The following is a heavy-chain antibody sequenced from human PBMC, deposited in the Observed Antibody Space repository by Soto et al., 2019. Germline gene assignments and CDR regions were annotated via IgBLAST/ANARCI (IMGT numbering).Heavy chain of an antibody. CDR3: VGLMVYAPFDY. CDR2: ISYDGSNK. V-gene: IGHV3-30*03. Sequence: QVQLVESGGGVVQPGRSLRLSCAASGFTFSSYGMHWVRQAPGKGLEWVAVISYDGSNKYYAHSVKGRFTISRDNSKNTLYLQMNSLRAEDTAVYYCVGLMVYAPFDYWGQGTLVTVSS. CDR1: GFTFSSYG. D-gene: IGHD2-8*01. J-gene: IGHJ4*02.